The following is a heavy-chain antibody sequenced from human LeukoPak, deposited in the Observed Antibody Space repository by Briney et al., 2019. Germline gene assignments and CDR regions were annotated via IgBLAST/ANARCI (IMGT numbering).Heavy chain of an antibody. J-gene: IGHJ4*02. CDR1: GFTFSSYW. Sequence: GRSLRLSCAASGFTFSSYWMSWVRQAPGKGLEWVANIKQDGSEKYYVDSVKGRFTISRDNAKNSLYLQMNSLRAEDTAVYYCARDKNYYDSSGYLYYFDYWGQGTLVTVSS. V-gene: IGHV3-7*01. CDR3: ARDKNYYDSSGYLYYFDY. CDR2: IKQDGSEK. D-gene: IGHD3-22*01.